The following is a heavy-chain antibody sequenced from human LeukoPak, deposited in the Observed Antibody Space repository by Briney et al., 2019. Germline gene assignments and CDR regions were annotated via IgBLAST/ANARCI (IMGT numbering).Heavy chain of an antibody. CDR1: GFTVSSNY. Sequence: GGSLRLSCAASGFTVSSNYMSWVRQAPGKGLEWVSVIYSGGSTYYADFVKGRFTISRDNSKNTLYLQMNSLRAEDTAVYYCAREQVYSSSWWPIFDYWGQGTLVTVSS. CDR3: AREQVYSSSWWPIFDY. V-gene: IGHV3-53*01. D-gene: IGHD6-13*01. J-gene: IGHJ4*02. CDR2: IYSGGST.